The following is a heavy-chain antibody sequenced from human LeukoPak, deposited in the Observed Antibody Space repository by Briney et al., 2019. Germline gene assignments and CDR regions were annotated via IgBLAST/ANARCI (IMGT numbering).Heavy chain of an antibody. J-gene: IGHJ4*02. V-gene: IGHV3-7*01. CDR2: IKQDGNEK. CDR3: TRDPLTQNDY. Sequence: PGGSLRLSCAASGFTFDSYWMSWVRQAPGKGLEWVANIKQDGNEKYYVDSVKGRFTIYRDNAENSLYLQMNSLRAEDTAVYYCTRDPLTQNDYWGQGTLVTVPS. CDR1: GFTFDSYW. D-gene: IGHD1-14*01.